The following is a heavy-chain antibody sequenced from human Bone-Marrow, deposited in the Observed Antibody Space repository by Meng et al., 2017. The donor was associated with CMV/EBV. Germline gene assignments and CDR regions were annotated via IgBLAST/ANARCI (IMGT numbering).Heavy chain of an antibody. V-gene: IGHV3-33*01. D-gene: IGHD3-10*01. Sequence: GGSLRLSCAASGFTFSSYGMYWVRQAPGKGLEWVAGIWHDGNSKFYGDSVKGRFTISRDNSKNTLYLQMNSLRAEDTAVYYCARGSYYYGSGSYYKRAFDIWGQGTMVTVSS. J-gene: IGHJ3*02. CDR2: IWHDGNSK. CDR3: ARGSYYYGSGSYYKRAFDI. CDR1: GFTFSSYG.